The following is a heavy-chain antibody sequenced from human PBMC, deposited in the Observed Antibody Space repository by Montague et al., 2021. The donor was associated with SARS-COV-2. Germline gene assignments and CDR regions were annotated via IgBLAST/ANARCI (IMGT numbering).Heavy chain of an antibody. CDR1: GGSISSSSYY. CDR2: IYYTGRA. D-gene: IGHD1-26*01. CDR3: ARHKRVVEREPLGGMDV. Sequence: SETLSLTCTVSGGSISSSSYYWGWVRQPPGKGLEWTGKIYYTGRASYKSSLASRVTISVDTSQNRFSLRLRSVTAADTAVYYCARHKRVVEREPLGGMDVWGQGTSVTVSS. V-gene: IGHV4-39*01. J-gene: IGHJ6*02.